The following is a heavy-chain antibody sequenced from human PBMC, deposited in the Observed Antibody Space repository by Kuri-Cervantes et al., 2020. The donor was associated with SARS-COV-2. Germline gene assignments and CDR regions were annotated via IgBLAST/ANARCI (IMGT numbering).Heavy chain of an antibody. V-gene: IGHV4-34*01. D-gene: IGHD3-9*01. CDR1: GGSFSGYY. CDR3: ARDRQRYDILTGYYNYHYGMDV. Sequence: GSLRLSCAVYGGSFSGYYWSWIRQPPGKGLEWIGEINHSGSTNYNPSLKSRVTISVDTSKNQFSLKLSSVTAVDTAVYYCARDRQRYDILTGYYNYHYGMDVWGQGTTVTVSS. J-gene: IGHJ6*02. CDR2: INHSGST.